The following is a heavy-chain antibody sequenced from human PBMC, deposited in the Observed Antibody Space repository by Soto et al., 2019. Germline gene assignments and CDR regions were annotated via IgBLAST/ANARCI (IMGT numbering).Heavy chain of an antibody. V-gene: IGHV1-18*01. Sequence: ASVKVSCKASGYTFTHFYITWVRQAPGQGLEWMGAISPHNFNTNYAQKFRGRVTLTTDKSTTTAYMDLRSLTSDDPAVYYCARDEGGYDISTGYYKAHHFDYWGQGVPVTVSS. D-gene: IGHD3-9*01. CDR1: GYTFTHFY. CDR3: ARDEGGYDISTGYYKAHHFDY. CDR2: ISPHNFNT. J-gene: IGHJ4*02.